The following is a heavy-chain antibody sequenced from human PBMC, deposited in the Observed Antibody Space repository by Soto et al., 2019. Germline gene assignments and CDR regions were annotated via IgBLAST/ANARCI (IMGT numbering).Heavy chain of an antibody. Sequence: GGSLRLSCAASVFTVSNYWMTWVRQAPGKGLEWVANIKEDGSEKHYVDSVKGRFTISGDNAKNSLYLQMNSLRVEDTAVYFCSRDVVVGAKALNYWGQGALVTVSS. D-gene: IGHD2-15*01. CDR3: SRDVVVGAKALNY. CDR1: VFTVSNYW. V-gene: IGHV3-7*01. CDR2: IKEDGSEK. J-gene: IGHJ4*02.